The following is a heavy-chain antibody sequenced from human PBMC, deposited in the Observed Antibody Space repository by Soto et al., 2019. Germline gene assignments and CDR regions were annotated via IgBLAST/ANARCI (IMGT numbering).Heavy chain of an antibody. CDR2: IYGNGGRT. Sequence: GGSLRLSCAASGFTFSNYVMNWVRQAPGKGLEWLSDIYGNGGRTNYADSVKGRFTISRDNSKNTLYLQMSSLRAEDTAVYYCAKEMLVVPLSYWGQGTLVTVS. V-gene: IGHV3-23*01. D-gene: IGHD3-22*01. J-gene: IGHJ4*02. CDR1: GFTFSNYV. CDR3: AKEMLVVPLSY.